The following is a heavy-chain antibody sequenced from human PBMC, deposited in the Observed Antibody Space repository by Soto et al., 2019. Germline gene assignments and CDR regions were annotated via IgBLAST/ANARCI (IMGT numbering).Heavy chain of an antibody. D-gene: IGHD5-12*01. CDR2: INHGGST. J-gene: IGHJ4*02. Sequence: SETLSLTCAVYGGSFSGYYWSWIRQPPGKGLDWIGEINHGGSTNYNPSLKSRVTISIDTSKNQCSLKLSSVTAADTAVYYCASGGQTIIPKDWGQGTLVTVS. CDR3: ASGGQTIIPKD. V-gene: IGHV4-34*01. CDR1: GGSFSGYY.